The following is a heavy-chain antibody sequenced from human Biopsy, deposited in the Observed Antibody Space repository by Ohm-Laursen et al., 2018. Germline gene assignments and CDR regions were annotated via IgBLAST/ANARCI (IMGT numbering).Heavy chain of an antibody. V-gene: IGHV4-34*01. J-gene: IGHJ6*02. D-gene: IGHD6-13*01. CDR2: ITQSGST. CDR3: ARVPLPGIGAAYQGRFLYGMDV. Sequence: GTLSLTCPVYGGSFNGYFWSWIRQPPGKGLEWIGDITQSGSTNYNPSLKSRVTISVDTAKRQFSLSLRSVTAADTAVYYCARVPLPGIGAAYQGRFLYGMDVWGQGTTVSVSS. CDR1: GGSFNGYF.